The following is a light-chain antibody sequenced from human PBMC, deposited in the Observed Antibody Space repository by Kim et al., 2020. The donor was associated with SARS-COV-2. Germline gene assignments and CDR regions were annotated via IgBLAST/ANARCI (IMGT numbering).Light chain of an antibody. CDR2: EVS. CDR1: RSDVGSYNH. V-gene: IGLV2-23*02. J-gene: IGLJ2*01. CDR3: CSYAGSSTYVV. Sequence: SITISCTGTRSDVGSYNHVPWYQQHPGKDPKLMIYEVSKRPSGVSNRFSGSKSGNTASLTISGLQAEDKADYYCCSYAGSSTYVVFGGGTQLTVL.